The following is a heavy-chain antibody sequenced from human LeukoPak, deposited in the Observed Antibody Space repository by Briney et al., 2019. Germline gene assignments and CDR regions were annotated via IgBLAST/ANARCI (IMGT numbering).Heavy chain of an antibody. Sequence: PGGSLRLSCAASGLTLSSYSMNWVRQAPGKGLEWGSSISSSSSYIYYADSVKGRFTISRDNAKNSLYLQMNSLRAEDTAVYYCARVPTYYYGSGDPYYFDYWGQGTLVTVSS. V-gene: IGHV3-21*01. J-gene: IGHJ4*02. D-gene: IGHD3-10*01. CDR1: GLTLSSYS. CDR2: ISSSSSYI. CDR3: ARVPTYYYGSGDPYYFDY.